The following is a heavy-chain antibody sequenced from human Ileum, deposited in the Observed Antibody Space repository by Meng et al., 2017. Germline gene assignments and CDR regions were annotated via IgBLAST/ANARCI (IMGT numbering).Heavy chain of an antibody. V-gene: IGHV3-30*01. Sequence: HVQVVESVGGRVKPGGSLRLFWSASGVTFSNYALHWVRQAPGKGLEWVAVMSYDGNNKYYADSVKGRFTISRDNSKNTLFLQMNSLRAEDTAVYYCATPGGSGWSRGFDYWGQGTLVTVSS. CDR2: MSYDGNNK. CDR1: GVTFSNYA. D-gene: IGHD6-19*01. CDR3: ATPGGSGWSRGFDY. J-gene: IGHJ4*02.